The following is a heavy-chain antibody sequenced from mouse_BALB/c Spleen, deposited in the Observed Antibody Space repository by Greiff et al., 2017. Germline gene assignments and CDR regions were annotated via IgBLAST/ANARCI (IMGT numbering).Heavy chain of an antibody. Sequence: VQLKESGAELVRPGALVKLSCKASGFNIKDYYMHWVKQRPEQGLEWIGWIDPENGNTIYDPKFQGKASITADTSSNTAYLQLSSLTSEDTAVYYCARRYYGSSYVGYFDVWGAGTTVTVSS. CDR2: IDPENGNT. V-gene: IGHV14-1*02. CDR3: ARRYYGSSYVGYFDV. J-gene: IGHJ1*01. CDR1: GFNIKDYY. D-gene: IGHD1-1*01.